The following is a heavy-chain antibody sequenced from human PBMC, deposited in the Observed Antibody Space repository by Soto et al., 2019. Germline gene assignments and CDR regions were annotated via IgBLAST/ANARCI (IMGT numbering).Heavy chain of an antibody. CDR1: GFSFSSYG. Sequence: QVQLVESGGGVVQPGRSLRLSCAASGFSFSSYGMQWVRQAPGKGLEWVAVISYDGSKKYYGDSVKGRFTISRDNSKNTVYVQMNSLRAEDTAVYYCVKEYSKMSFFDYWGQGTLVTVSS. D-gene: IGHD1-26*01. V-gene: IGHV3-30*18. CDR2: ISYDGSKK. J-gene: IGHJ4*02. CDR3: VKEYSKMSFFDY.